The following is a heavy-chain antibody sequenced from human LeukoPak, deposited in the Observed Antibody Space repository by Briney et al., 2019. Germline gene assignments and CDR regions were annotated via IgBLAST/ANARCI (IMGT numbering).Heavy chain of an antibody. CDR3: AGISVTGGDWFDP. CDR1: GGSISNYY. Sequence: SETLSLTCTVSGGSISNYYWSWIRQPAGKALEWIGRIYTSGSTNYNPSLKSRVTMSVDTSKNQFSLRLTSVTAADTAVYYCAGISVTGGDWFDPWGQGSLVTVSS. V-gene: IGHV4-4*07. D-gene: IGHD6-19*01. J-gene: IGHJ5*02. CDR2: IYTSGST.